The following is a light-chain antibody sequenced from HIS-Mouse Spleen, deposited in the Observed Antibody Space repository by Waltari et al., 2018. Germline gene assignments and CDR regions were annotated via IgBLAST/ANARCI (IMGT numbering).Light chain of an antibody. V-gene: IGKV1-39*01. CDR2: AAS. CDR1: QSISSY. Sequence: DIQMTQSPSSLSASVGDRVTITCRASQSISSYLNWYQQKPGKAPKLLIYAASSLQSGVPSRFRGSGSGTDFTLTISSLQPEDFATYYCQQSYSTLMYTFGQGTKREIK. J-gene: IGKJ2*01. CDR3: QQSYSTLMYT.